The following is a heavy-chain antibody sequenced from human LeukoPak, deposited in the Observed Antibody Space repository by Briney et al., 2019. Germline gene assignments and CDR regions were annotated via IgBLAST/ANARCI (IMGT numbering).Heavy chain of an antibody. CDR3: ARGGQYGGNSEYFQH. J-gene: IGHJ1*01. Sequence: ASVKVSCKASGYTFTSYDINWVRQATGQGREWMGWMIPNSGNTGYAQKFQGRVTINRNTSISTAYMELRSLRSEDTAVYYCARGGQYGGNSEYFQHWGQGTLVTVSS. CDR1: GYTFTSYD. CDR2: MIPNSGNT. V-gene: IGHV1-8*03. D-gene: IGHD4-23*01.